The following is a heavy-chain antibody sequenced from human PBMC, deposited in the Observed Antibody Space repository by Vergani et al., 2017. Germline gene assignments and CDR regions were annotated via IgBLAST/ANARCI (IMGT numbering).Heavy chain of an antibody. J-gene: IGHJ3*02. V-gene: IGHV3-21*01. CDR3: ATTRAAYYDSSGYYLELGAFDI. Sequence: EVQLVESGGVVVQPGGSLRLSCAASGFTFSSYSMNWVRQAPGKGLEWVSSISSSSSYIYYADSVKGRFTISRDNAKNSLYLQMNSLRAEDTAVYYCATTRAAYYDSSGYYLELGAFDIWGQGTMVTVSS. CDR2: ISSSSSYI. CDR1: GFTFSSYS. D-gene: IGHD3-22*01.